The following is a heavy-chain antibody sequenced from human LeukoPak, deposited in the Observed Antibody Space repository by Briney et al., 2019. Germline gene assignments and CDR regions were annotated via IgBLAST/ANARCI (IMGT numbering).Heavy chain of an antibody. CDR1: GFTVSSNY. Sequence: GGSLRLSCAVSGFTVSSNYMTWVRQAPGKGLEWVSVIYSGGSIYYADSVKGRFTISRDISKNTVDLQLNSLRAEDTAVYYCASGKETSMAQGYWGQGTLVTVSS. CDR2: IYSGGSI. V-gene: IGHV3-53*01. D-gene: IGHD5-18*01. CDR3: ASGKETSMAQGY. J-gene: IGHJ4*02.